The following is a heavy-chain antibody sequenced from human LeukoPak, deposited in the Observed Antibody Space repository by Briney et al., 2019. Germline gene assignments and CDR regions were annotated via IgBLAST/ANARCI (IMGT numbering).Heavy chain of an antibody. J-gene: IGHJ4*02. CDR3: ARDTVLWFGEPPIGY. D-gene: IGHD3-10*01. CDR1: GYTFTSYG. CDR2: ISAYNGNT. Sequence: ASVKVSCKASGYTFTSYGISWVRQAPGQGLEWMGWISAYNGNTNYAQKFQGRVTMTTDTSTNTAYMELRSLRSDDTAVYYCARDTVLWFGEPPIGYWGQGTLVTVSS. V-gene: IGHV1-18*01.